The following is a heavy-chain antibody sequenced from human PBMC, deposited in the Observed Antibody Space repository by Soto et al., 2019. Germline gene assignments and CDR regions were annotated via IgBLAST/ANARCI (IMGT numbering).Heavy chain of an antibody. CDR1: GFTFSKYA. Sequence: GGSLRLSCAASGFTFSKYALTWVRQAPGKGLEWVSVISGSGGSTYFADSVKGRFTISRDNSKNTLYLQMNSLRAEDTAVYYCARRGNSGSFDYWGQGTLVTVSS. D-gene: IGHD3-10*01. CDR3: ARRGNSGSFDY. CDR2: ISGSGGST. V-gene: IGHV3-23*01. J-gene: IGHJ4*02.